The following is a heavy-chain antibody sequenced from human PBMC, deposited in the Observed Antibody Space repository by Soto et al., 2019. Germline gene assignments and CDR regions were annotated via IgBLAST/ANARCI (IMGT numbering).Heavy chain of an antibody. CDR1: GFSLSTSGVG. D-gene: IGHD2-21*01. Sequence: QITLKESGPTLVKPTQTLTLTCTFSGFSLSTSGVGVGWIRQPPGKALEWLALIYWDDDKRYSPSLKSRLTITKETSKNRVVLILTHMEPVDTATYSCAHSRCGGECLQFYSYHYYYGMDVWGQGTTVTVSS. CDR2: IYWDDDK. V-gene: IGHV2-5*02. J-gene: IGHJ6*02. CDR3: AHSRCGGECLQFYSYHYYYGMDV.